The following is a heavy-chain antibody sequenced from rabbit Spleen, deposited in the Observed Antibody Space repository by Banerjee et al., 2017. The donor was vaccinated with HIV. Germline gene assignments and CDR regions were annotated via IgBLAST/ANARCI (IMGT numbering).Heavy chain of an antibody. CDR1: GFTFSSSYY. CDR3: ARDLAGAIGWNFYL. Sequence: QSLEESGGGLVQPEGSLTLTCTASGFTFSSSYYMCWVRQAPGKGLEWIACIYGGSGASTAYASWAKGRFTISKTSSTTVTLQVTSLTAADTATYFCARDLAGAIGWNFYLWGPGTLVTVS. V-gene: IGHV1S40*01. J-gene: IGHJ4*01. D-gene: IGHD4-1*01. CDR2: IYGGSGAST.